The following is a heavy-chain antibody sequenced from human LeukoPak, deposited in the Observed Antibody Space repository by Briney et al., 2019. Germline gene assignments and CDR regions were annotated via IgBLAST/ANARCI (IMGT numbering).Heavy chain of an antibody. CDR1: GGTFSSYA. V-gene: IGHV1-69*05. J-gene: IGHJ4*02. Sequence: SVKVSCKASGGTFSSYAISWVRQAPGQGLEWMGGIIPIFGTANYAQKFQGRVTMTRDTSTSTVYMELSSLRSEDTAVYYCARDENTAMMKPTDYWGQGTLVTVSS. CDR2: IIPIFGTA. D-gene: IGHD5-18*01. CDR3: ARDENTAMMKPTDY.